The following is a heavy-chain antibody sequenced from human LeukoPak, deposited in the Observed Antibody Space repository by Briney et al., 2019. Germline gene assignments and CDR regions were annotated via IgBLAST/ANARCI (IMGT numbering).Heavy chain of an antibody. D-gene: IGHD1/OR15-1a*01. CDR2: IWHDGNRK. CDR3: TRAAGITGTSRDNWFDP. J-gene: IGHJ5*02. V-gene: IGHV3-33*08. Sequence: GSLRLSCAPSGFTFSRHGMHWVRRAPGKGLEWVASIWHDGNRKYHADSVEGRFTISRDNSKNTVYVQMNSLRADDTAVYYCTRAAGITGTSRDNWFDPWGQGTLVIVSS. CDR1: GFTFSRHG.